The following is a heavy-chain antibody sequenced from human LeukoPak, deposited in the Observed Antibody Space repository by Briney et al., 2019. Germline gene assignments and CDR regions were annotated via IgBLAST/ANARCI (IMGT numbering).Heavy chain of an antibody. V-gene: IGHV3-23*01. CDR2: ISGSASSVSST. Sequence: PGGSLRLSCAASGFTFSNYAMSWVRQAPGKGLEWVSAISGSASSVSSTYYADSVKGRFTISRDNSKNTLYLQMNSLRAEDTAVYYCVKRRGDNGSPDYWGQGTLVTVSS. CDR3: VKRRGDNGSPDY. D-gene: IGHD4-17*01. CDR1: GFTFSNYA. J-gene: IGHJ4*02.